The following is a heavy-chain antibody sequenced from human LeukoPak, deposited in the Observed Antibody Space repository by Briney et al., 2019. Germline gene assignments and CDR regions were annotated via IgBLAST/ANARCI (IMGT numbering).Heavy chain of an antibody. Sequence: GSLRLSCAASGFTFSSYSMNWVRQAPGKGLEWIGHSGNSDYKPSLKSRITISTDTSNNHFSLNLVSVTAADTAVYYCATYYVGAGGRGHWGPGTLVTVSS. V-gene: IGHV4-59*01. J-gene: IGHJ4*02. D-gene: IGHD3-16*01. CDR3: ATYYVGAGGRGH. CDR2: HSGNS. CDR1: GFTFSSYS.